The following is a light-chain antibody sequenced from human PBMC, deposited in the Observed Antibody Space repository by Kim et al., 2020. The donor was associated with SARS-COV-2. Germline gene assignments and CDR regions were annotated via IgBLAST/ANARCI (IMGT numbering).Light chain of an antibody. CDR1: SPNIGSHT. Sequence: GPGVTITCSGSSPNIGSHTVNWYQQFPGTAPKLLVFSNSLRPAGVPDRFSGAKSGTSASLAISGLLSEDEAVYFCATWDDTLSSWVFGRGTRLTVL. CDR3: ATWDDTLSSWV. V-gene: IGLV1-44*01. CDR2: SNS. J-gene: IGLJ3*02.